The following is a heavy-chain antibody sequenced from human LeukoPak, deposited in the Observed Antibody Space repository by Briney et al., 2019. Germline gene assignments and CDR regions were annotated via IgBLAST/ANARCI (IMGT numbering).Heavy chain of an antibody. CDR3: AREGLVPGFDY. CDR1: GGSISSYY. CDR2: IYYSGST. V-gene: IGHV4-59*01. J-gene: IGHJ4*02. D-gene: IGHD6-19*01. Sequence: SETLSLTCTVSGGSISSYYWSWIRQPPGKGLEWIGYIYYSGSTNYNPSLKSRVTISVDTSKNQFSLKLSSVTAADTAVYYCAREGLVPGFDYWGQGTLVTVSS.